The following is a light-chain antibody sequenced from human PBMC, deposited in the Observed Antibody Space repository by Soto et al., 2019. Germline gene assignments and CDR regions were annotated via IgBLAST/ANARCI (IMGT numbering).Light chain of an antibody. CDR2: DVS. J-gene: IGLJ1*01. CDR1: SSDVGAYNY. Sequence: QSVLTQPASVSGSPGQSITISCTGTSSDVGAYNYDSWYQQYPGEAPKVIIYDVSHRPAGVSNGFSGSKSGNTASLTISDLLTQDESDYYCSSYTSATTDVFGTGTKLTVL. V-gene: IGLV2-14*01. CDR3: SSYTSATTDV.